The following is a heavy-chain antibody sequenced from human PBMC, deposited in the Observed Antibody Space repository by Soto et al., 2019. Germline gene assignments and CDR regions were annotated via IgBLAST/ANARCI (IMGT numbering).Heavy chain of an antibody. CDR3: AKYLPYYGSGSYPLY. Sequence: EVQLLESGGGLVQPGGSLRLSCAASGFTFSSYAMSWVRQAPGKGLEWVSAISGSGGSTYYADSVKGRFTISRDNSKKTMYLQMNSLRAEDTAVYYCAKYLPYYGSGSYPLYWVQGTLVTVSS. V-gene: IGHV3-23*01. CDR2: ISGSGGST. D-gene: IGHD3-10*01. J-gene: IGHJ4*02. CDR1: GFTFSSYA.